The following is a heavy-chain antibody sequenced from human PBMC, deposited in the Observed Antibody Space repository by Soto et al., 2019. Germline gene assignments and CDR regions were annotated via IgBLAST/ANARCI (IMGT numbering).Heavy chain of an antibody. Sequence: GGSLRLSCAASGFTFSSYAMSWVRQAPGKGLEWVSAISGSGGSTYYADSVKGRFTISRDNAKNTLYLQMNSLRAEDTAVYYCARDSYSGYDSHDYWGQGTLVTVSS. J-gene: IGHJ4*02. V-gene: IGHV3-23*01. CDR2: ISGSGGST. CDR3: ARDSYSGYDSHDY. CDR1: GFTFSSYA. D-gene: IGHD5-12*01.